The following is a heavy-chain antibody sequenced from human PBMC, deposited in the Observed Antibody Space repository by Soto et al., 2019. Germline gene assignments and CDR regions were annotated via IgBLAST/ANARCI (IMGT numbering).Heavy chain of an antibody. CDR2: ISWNGNFT. D-gene: IGHD2-15*01. J-gene: IGHJ4*02. Sequence: EVQLVESGGDMVQPGRSLKLSCVGSGYSFEDYCMHWVRQAPGKGLEWVSGISWNGNFTGYEGSVKGLFTISRNNAKNYLCLQRRSLSLEDTALYYCVGGSWFDWGQGTLVTVSS. CDR1: GYSFEDYC. CDR3: VGGSWFD. V-gene: IGHV3-9*01.